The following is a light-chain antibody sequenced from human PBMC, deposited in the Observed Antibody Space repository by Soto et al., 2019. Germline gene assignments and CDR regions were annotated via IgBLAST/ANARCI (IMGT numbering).Light chain of an antibody. J-gene: IGLJ1*01. Sequence: NFILTQPHSVSESPGKTVTISCTRSSGSIGSKYVLCYQQRPCSAPTIVIHEDNQRPSGVPDRFSASIDSSSNSASLTLYALKTEDEADYYCQSSNSSNYVFGTGTKVTVL. CDR1: SGSIGSKY. CDR3: QSSNSSNYV. V-gene: IGLV6-57*04. CDR2: EDN.